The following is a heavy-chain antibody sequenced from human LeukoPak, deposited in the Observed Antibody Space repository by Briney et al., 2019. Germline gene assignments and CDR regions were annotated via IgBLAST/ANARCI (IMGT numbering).Heavy chain of an antibody. D-gene: IGHD5-18*01. Sequence: GGSLRLSCATSGFTFSSHGMHWVRQAPGKGLEWVAIISYDGNNKYYADSVKGRFSISRDNSKNTLYLQMNSLRAEDTALYYCARDPKGGFSYGWGAFDIWGQGTMVTVSS. CDR1: GFTFSSHG. V-gene: IGHV3-30-3*01. CDR2: ISYDGNNK. J-gene: IGHJ3*02. CDR3: ARDPKGGFSYGWGAFDI.